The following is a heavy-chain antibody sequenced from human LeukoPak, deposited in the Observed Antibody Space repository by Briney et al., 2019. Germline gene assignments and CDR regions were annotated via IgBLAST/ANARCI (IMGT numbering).Heavy chain of an antibody. D-gene: IGHD3-22*01. Sequence: ASVKVSCKASGYTFTSYYMHWVRQAPGQGLEWMGIINPSGGSTSYAQKFQGRVTMTRDTPTSTVYMELSSLRSEDTAVYYCAILPNPGHYDSSGYLPFDYWGQGTLVTVSS. CDR2: INPSGGST. CDR3: AILPNPGHYDSSGYLPFDY. CDR1: GYTFTSYY. V-gene: IGHV1-46*01. J-gene: IGHJ4*02.